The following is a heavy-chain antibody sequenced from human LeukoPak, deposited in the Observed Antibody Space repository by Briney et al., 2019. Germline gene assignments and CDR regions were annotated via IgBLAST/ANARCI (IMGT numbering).Heavy chain of an antibody. CDR3: ASNLGARNAFDI. CDR1: GFTVSSNY. V-gene: IGHV3-53*01. J-gene: IGHJ3*02. D-gene: IGHD1-1*01. Sequence: GGSLRLSCAASGFTVSSNYMSWVRQAPGKGLDWVSVIYSGGSTYYADSVKGRFTISRDNSKNTLYLQMNSLRAEDTAVYYCASNLGARNAFDIWGQGTMVIVFS. CDR2: IYSGGST.